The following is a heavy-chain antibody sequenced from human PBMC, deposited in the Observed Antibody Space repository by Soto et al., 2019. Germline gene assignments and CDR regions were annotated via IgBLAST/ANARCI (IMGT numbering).Heavy chain of an antibody. CDR2: IKQDGSEK. CDR3: ERGIDANAYFGMDI. Sequence: LSSAAFRFTFSSYCIILFRHAQGKGLEWVANIKQDGSEKFYVDSVKGRCNISRDNAKNSLYLQMESLRAEDTAVYYCERGIDANAYFGMDIWGQGTTVTVSS. J-gene: IGHJ6*02. V-gene: IGHV3-7*01. D-gene: IGHD3-9*01. CDR1: RFTFSSYC.